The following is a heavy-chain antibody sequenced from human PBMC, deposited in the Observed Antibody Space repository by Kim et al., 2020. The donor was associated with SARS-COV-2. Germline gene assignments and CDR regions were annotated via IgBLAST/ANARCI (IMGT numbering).Heavy chain of an antibody. J-gene: IGHJ4*02. D-gene: IGHD2-8*01. CDR3: ARLRMTFDY. CDR1: GGSISSSSYY. CDR2: IYYSGST. V-gene: IGHV4-39*01. Sequence: SETLSLTCTVSGGSISSSSYYWGWIRQPPGKGLEWIGSIYYSGSTYYNPSLKSRVTISVDTSKNQFSLKLSSVTAADTAVYYCARLRMTFDYWGQGTLVTVSS.